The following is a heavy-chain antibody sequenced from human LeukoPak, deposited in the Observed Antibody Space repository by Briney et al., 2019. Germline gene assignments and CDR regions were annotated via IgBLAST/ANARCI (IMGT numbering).Heavy chain of an antibody. V-gene: IGHV4-39*01. CDR1: GGSISSSSYY. CDR3: ARRPTAAVAGKAKGYFDY. D-gene: IGHD6-19*01. Sequence: PSETLSLTCTVSGGSISSSSYYWGWIRQPPGKGLEWIGSIYYSWSTYYNPSLKRRVTISVDTSKNQFSLKLSSVTAADTAVYYCARRPTAAVAGKAKGYFDYWGQGTLVTVSS. CDR2: IYYSWST. J-gene: IGHJ4*02.